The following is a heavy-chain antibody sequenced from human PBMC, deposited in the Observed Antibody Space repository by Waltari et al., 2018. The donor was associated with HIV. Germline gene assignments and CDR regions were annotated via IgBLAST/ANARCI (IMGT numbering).Heavy chain of an antibody. CDR2: IWYDGSKK. CDR1: GFTPSSYG. D-gene: IGHD6-13*01. J-gene: IGHJ4*02. V-gene: IGHV3-33*01. CDR3: ARKYSSSWGAPFDY. Sequence: QVQLVESGGGVVQPGRSLRLSCAKSGFTPSSYGMHWVRQAPGKGLEWVTVIWYDGSKKYYADSVKGRFTISRDNSKNTLYLQMNSLRIEDTAVYYCARKYSSSWGAPFDYWGQGTLVTVSS.